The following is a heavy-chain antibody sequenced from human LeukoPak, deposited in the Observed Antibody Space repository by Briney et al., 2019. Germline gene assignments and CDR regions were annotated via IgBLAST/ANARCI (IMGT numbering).Heavy chain of an antibody. V-gene: IGHV6-1*01. CDR1: GDSVSSNGVT. Sequence: SQTLSLTCAISGDSVSSNGVTWNWIRQSPSRGLEWLGRTYYRSTWYNDYAVSVRGRITVNPDTSKNRFSLHLNSVTPEDTAVYYCARRLTQYDCFDPWGQGILVTVSS. J-gene: IGHJ5*02. CDR2: TYYRSTWYN. D-gene: IGHD2-2*01. CDR3: ARRLTQYDCFDP.